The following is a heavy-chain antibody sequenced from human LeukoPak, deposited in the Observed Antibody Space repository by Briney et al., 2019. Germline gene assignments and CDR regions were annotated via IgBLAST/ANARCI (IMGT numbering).Heavy chain of an antibody. CDR2: IYTSGST. D-gene: IGHD6-19*01. J-gene: IGHJ4*02. Sequence: PSETLSLTCTVSGYSISSGYYWSWIRQPAGKGLEWIGRIYTSGSTNYNPSLKSRVTISVDTSKNQFSLKLSSVTAADTAVYYCARALAVAGTVFYFDYWGQGTLVTVSS. CDR3: ARALAVAGTVFYFDY. V-gene: IGHV4-61*02. CDR1: GYSISSGYY.